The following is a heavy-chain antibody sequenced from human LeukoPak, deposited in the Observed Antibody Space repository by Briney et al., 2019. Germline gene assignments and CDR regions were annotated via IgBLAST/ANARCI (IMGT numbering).Heavy chain of an antibody. D-gene: IGHD3-10*01. CDR2: ISYDGSNK. Sequence: PGRSLRPSCAASGFTFSSYGMHWVRQAPGKGLEWVAVISYDGSNKYYADSVKGRFTISRDNSKNTLYLQMNSLRAEDTAVYYCAKDLVRLWFGELVDYWGQGTLVTVSS. CDR1: GFTFSSYG. CDR3: AKDLVRLWFGELVDY. V-gene: IGHV3-30*18. J-gene: IGHJ4*02.